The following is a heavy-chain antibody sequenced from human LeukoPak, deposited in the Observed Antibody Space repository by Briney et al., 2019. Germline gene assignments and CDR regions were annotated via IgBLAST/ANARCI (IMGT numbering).Heavy chain of an antibody. CDR1: GYTFTSYG. CDR2: ISAYNGNT. J-gene: IGHJ5*02. V-gene: IGHV1-18*01. CDR3: ARGPEWELLRGGWFDP. Sequence: ASVKVSCKASGYTFTSYGISWVRQAPGQGLEWMGWISAYNGNTNYAQKLQGRVTMTTDTSTSTAYMELRSLRSDDTAVYYCARGPEWELLRGGWFDPWGQGTLVTVSS. D-gene: IGHD1-26*01.